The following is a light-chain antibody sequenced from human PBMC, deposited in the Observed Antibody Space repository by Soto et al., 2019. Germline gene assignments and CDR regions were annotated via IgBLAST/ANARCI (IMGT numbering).Light chain of an antibody. Sequence: QAVVTQEPSLTVSPGGTVTLTCGSSTGAVTSGHSPSWFQQKPGQAPRTLIYDTNNKHSWTPARFSGSLLGGKAALTVSGAQPEDEAEYFCLLSSSGAREFGGGTKVTVL. V-gene: IGLV7-46*01. CDR1: TGAVTSGHS. J-gene: IGLJ2*01. CDR2: DTN. CDR3: LLSSSGARE.